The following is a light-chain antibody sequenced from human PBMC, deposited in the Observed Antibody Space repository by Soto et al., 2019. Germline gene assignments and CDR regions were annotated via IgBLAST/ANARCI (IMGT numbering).Light chain of an antibody. CDR3: QQFNNWPPWT. CDR1: QSISIN. J-gene: IGKJ1*01. Sequence: DIVMTQSPATLSVSPGERVTLSCRASQSISINLAWYQQKPGQAPMLLIYGASTRATGIPARFRGSGPGTEFTLAISSLQSEDFADYYCQQFNNWPPWTFGPGTKVVIK. CDR2: GAS. V-gene: IGKV3-15*01.